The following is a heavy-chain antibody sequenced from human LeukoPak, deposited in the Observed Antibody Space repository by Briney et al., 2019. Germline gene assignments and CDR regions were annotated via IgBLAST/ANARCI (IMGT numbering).Heavy chain of an antibody. CDR1: GGSISTYY. V-gene: IGHV4-4*08. D-gene: IGHD6-19*01. Sequence: SETLSLTCTVSGGSISTYYWSWIRQSPGKGLEWIADISASGGTNYNPSLESRVTVSIDSSKNQFSLKLSSVTAADTAVFYCARSPHNSAWYEKWFNPWGQGTLVTVSS. CDR3: ARSPHNSAWYEKWFNP. J-gene: IGHJ5*02. CDR2: ISASGGT.